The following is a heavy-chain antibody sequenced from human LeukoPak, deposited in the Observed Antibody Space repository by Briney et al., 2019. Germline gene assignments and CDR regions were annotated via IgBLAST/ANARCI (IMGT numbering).Heavy chain of an antibody. CDR1: GFTFSSYG. CDR3: AKDLPSSP. V-gene: IGHV3-30*18. J-gene: IGHJ5*02. Sequence: PGGSLRLSCAASGFTFSSYGMHWVRQAPGKGLEWVAVISYDGSNKYYADSVKGRFTISRDNSKNTLYLQMNSLRAEDTAVYYCAKDLPSSPWGQGTLVTVSS. CDR2: ISYDGSNK.